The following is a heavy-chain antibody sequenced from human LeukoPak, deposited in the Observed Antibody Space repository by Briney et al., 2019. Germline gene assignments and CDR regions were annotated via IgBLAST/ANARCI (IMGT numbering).Heavy chain of an antibody. J-gene: IGHJ5*02. CDR1: GFTFRNYW. CDR3: ARDVRFRFDP. Sequence: PGGSLRLSCGVSGFTFRNYWMHWVRQAPGKGLVWVSRINKDGSSTTYADSVKGRFTISRDNAKNTLYLQMNSLRAEDTAVYYCARDVRFRFDPWGQGTLVTVSS. CDR2: INKDGSST. V-gene: IGHV3-74*01. D-gene: IGHD3-3*01.